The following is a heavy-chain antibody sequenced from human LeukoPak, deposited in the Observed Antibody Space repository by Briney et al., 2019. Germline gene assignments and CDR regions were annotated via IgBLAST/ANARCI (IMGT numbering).Heavy chain of an antibody. CDR2: IYYSGST. CDR3: AREAYDSSGYYRGYFDY. J-gene: IGHJ4*02. V-gene: IGHV4-61*08. D-gene: IGHD3-22*01. Sequence: SQTLSLTCTVSGGSISSGGYYWSWIRQPPGKGLEWIGYIYYSGSTNYNPSLKSRVTISVDTSKNQFSLKLSSVTAADTAVYYCAREAYDSSGYYRGYFDYWGQGTLVTVSS. CDR1: GGSISSGGYY.